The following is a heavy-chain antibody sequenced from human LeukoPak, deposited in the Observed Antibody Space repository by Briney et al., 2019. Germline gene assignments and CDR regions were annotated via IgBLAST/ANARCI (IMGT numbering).Heavy chain of an antibody. J-gene: IGHJ4*02. CDR3: ARDRNYYDSSGYYFAN. CDR2: ISGSGGST. V-gene: IGHV3-23*01. CDR1: GFTFSNYA. D-gene: IGHD3-22*01. Sequence: PGGSLRLSCAVSGFTFSNYAMSWVRQAPGKGLEWVSAISGSGGSTYYADSVKSRFTISRDNSKNTLYLQMNSLRAEDTAVYYCARDRNYYDSSGYYFANWGQGTLVTVSS.